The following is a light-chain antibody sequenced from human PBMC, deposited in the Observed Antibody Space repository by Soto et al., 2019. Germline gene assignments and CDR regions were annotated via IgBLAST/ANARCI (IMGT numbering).Light chain of an antibody. V-gene: IGKV1-39*01. CDR3: QQSYSTPFT. CDR2: AAS. J-gene: IGKJ3*01. CDR1: QSISSY. Sequence: DIQMTQSPSSLSASVGDRVTITCRASQSISSYLNWYQQKPGKAPKLLIYAASSLQSGVPSRFSGSGYGTDFTLTMSSXQPEDFATYYCQQSYSTPFTFGPGTKVDTK.